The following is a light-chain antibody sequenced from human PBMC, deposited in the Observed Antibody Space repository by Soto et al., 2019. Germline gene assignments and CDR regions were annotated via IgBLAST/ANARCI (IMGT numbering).Light chain of an antibody. J-gene: IGKJ2*01. V-gene: IGKV3-20*01. CDR1: QSVSSTY. Sequence: IVLTQSPGTLSLSPGERATLSCRASQSVSSTYIAWYQQNPGQAPRLLIYGASSRATGSPDRFSGSGSGTDFTLTISRLEPEDFAVYFCQQYGRSPPFTFGHGTKVEMK. CDR3: QQYGRSPPFT. CDR2: GAS.